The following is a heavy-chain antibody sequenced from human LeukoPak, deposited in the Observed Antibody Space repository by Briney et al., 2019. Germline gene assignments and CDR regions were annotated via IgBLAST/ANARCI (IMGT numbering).Heavy chain of an antibody. J-gene: IGHJ4*02. CDR2: INHSGST. CDR3: ARGSGWELRH. CDR1: GGSFSGYY. Sequence: PSETLSLTCAVYGGSFSGYYWSWIRQPPGKGLEWIGEINHSGSTNYNPSLKSRVTISVDTSKNQFSLKLSSVTAADTAVYYCARGSGWELRHWGQGPLVTVSS. V-gene: IGHV4-34*01. D-gene: IGHD1-26*01.